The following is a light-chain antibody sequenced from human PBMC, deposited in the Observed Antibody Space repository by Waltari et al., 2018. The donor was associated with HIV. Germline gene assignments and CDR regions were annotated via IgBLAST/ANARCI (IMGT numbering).Light chain of an antibody. J-gene: IGLJ2*01. CDR3: QAWDTRNVV. Sequence: SYELTHPPSVSVSPGQPARITCSGDTLDGKYAYCYQQKPGQSPVLIIYQDTKWPSGNPVRFSGSNSGNTATLTISRTQDMDEADYYCQAWDTRNVVFGGGTKLTVL. CDR1: TLDGKY. V-gene: IGLV3-1*01. CDR2: QDT.